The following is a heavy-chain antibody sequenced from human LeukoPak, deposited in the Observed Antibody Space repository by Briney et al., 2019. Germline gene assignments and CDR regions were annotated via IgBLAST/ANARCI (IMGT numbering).Heavy chain of an antibody. CDR1: GGSFSGYY. J-gene: IGHJ6*02. Sequence: SETLSLTCAVYGGSFSGYYWSWLRQPPGKGLEWIGEINHSGSTNYNPSLKGRVTISVDRSKNQFSLKLSSVTAADTAVYYCARGIAAAGYYYYGMDVWGQGTTVTVSS. V-gene: IGHV4-34*01. D-gene: IGHD6-13*01. CDR3: ARGIAAAGYYYYGMDV. CDR2: INHSGST.